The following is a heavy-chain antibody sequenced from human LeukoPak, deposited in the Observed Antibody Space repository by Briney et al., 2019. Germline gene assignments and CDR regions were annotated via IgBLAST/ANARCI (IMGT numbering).Heavy chain of an antibody. V-gene: IGHV1-69*06. Sequence: ASVKVSCKASGGTFSSYAISWVRQAPGQGLEWMGGIIPIFGTANYAQKFQGRVTITADKATSTAYMELSSLRSADTAVYYCAGGRTDIVVVPATLRNYYFDYWGQGTLVTVSS. CDR3: AGGRTDIVVVPATLRNYYFDY. J-gene: IGHJ4*02. D-gene: IGHD2-2*01. CDR1: GGTFSSYA. CDR2: IIPIFGTA.